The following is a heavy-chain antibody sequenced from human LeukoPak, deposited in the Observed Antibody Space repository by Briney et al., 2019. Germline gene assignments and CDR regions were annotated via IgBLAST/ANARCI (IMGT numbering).Heavy chain of an antibody. J-gene: IGHJ5*02. CDR2: IYHSGNT. V-gene: IGHV4-4*02. Sequence: SGTLSLTCAVSSGSINSSNWLSWVRQPPGEGLEWIGEIYHSGNTNYNPSLKSRVTISVDKSKNQFSLKLSSVTAAETALYYCARAGTMVREVINLWGQGTLVTVSS. D-gene: IGHD3-10*01. CDR1: SGSINSSNW. CDR3: ARAGTMVREVINL.